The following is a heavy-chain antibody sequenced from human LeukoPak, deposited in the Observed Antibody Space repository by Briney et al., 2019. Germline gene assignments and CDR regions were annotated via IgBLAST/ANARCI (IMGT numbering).Heavy chain of an antibody. CDR2: INWNGGGT. CDR3: ARDPYDSSGYYHTHYFDY. CDR1: GVTFDDDG. V-gene: IGHV3-20*01. Sequence: PGRSLSLSCAASGVTFDDDGMGWVCRAPRKGAEWVSGINWNGGGTGYADSVKGRFTISRANARNSLYLKMHRLRAEARPLSNCARDPYDSSGYYHTHYFDYWGQDTLDTVSS. D-gene: IGHD3-22*01. J-gene: IGHJ4*02.